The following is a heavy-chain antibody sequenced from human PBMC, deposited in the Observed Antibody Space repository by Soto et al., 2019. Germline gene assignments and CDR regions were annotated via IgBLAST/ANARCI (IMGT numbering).Heavy chain of an antibody. CDR3: AKDLGLGGSSWPDY. Sequence: GGSLRLSCAASGFTFSDYYMSWIRQAPGKGLEWVSYISSSGSTIYYADSVKGRFTISRDNSKNTLYLQMNSLRAEDTAVYYCAKDLGLGGSSWPDYWGQGTLVTVSS. V-gene: IGHV3-11*04. CDR1: GFTFSDYY. CDR2: ISSSGSTI. D-gene: IGHD6-13*01. J-gene: IGHJ4*02.